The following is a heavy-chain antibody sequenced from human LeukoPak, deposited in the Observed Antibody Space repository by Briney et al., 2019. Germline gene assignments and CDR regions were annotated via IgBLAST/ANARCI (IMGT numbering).Heavy chain of an antibody. V-gene: IGHV3-23*01. J-gene: IGHJ4*01. CDR2: IIGSAANT. CDR3: AKYTSGTSYRGLDQ. CDR1: GLTVSSYA. Sequence: GGSLRLSCGASGLTVSSYAMSWVRQAPGKGLEWVSTIIGSAANTYYADSVKGRFTISRDDSKNTVYLQMNSLRAEDTSVYSCAKYTSGTSYRGLDQWGHGTLVTVSS. D-gene: IGHD3-10*01.